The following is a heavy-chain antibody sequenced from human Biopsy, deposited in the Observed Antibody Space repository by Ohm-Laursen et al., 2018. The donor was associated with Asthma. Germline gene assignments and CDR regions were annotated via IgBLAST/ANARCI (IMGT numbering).Heavy chain of an antibody. CDR1: GDSFSNYA. Sequence: SSVKVSCKASGDSFSNYAISWVRQAPGQGLEWMGGIIPIFETAHYAQKFRGRITINADGSTSTIYMVLSSLRSEDTAVYYCARDVSYGSGGSGVWGQGTMVTVSS. J-gene: IGHJ6*02. CDR3: ARDVSYGSGGSGV. V-gene: IGHV1-69*01. CDR2: IIPIFETA. D-gene: IGHD3-10*01.